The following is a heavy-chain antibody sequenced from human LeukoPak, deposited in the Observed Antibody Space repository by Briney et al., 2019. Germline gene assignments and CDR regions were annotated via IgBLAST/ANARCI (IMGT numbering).Heavy chain of an antibody. Sequence: EASVKVSCKASGYSFTTYGISWLRQAPGQGLEWMGWISTYNGDTDYAQNVQGRVTMTTDTSTSTAFMELRSLRSDDTAVYYCARDLLGYCSSTSCENWGQGTLVTVSS. CDR1: GYSFTTYG. J-gene: IGHJ4*02. V-gene: IGHV1-18*01. CDR3: ARDLLGYCSSTSCEN. D-gene: IGHD2-2*01. CDR2: ISTYNGDT.